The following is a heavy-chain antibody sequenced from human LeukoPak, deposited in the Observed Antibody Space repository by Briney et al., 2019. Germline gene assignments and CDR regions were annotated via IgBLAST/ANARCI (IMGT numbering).Heavy chain of an antibody. J-gene: IGHJ4*02. V-gene: IGHV3-23*01. CDR3: AKASGSYYNGADY. CDR1: GFTFSSYA. CDR2: ISGSGGST. Sequence: QAGGSLRLSCAASGFTFSSYAMSWVRQAPGKGLEWVSAISGSGGSTYYADSVKGRFTISRDNSKNTLYLQMNSLRAEDTAVYYCAKASGSYYNGADYWGQGTLVTVSS. D-gene: IGHD3-10*01.